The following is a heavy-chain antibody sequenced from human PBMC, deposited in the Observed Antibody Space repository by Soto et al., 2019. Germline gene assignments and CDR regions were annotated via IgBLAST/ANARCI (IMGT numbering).Heavy chain of an antibody. CDR3: AREGGSYPYYYYGMDV. CDR1: GGSISNRRYF. CDR2: IDYSGSTYYSGST. Sequence: QLQLQESGPGLVKPSETLSLTCTVSGGSISNRRYFWGWIRQPPGKGLEWIGSIDYSGSTYYSGSTYYNPSLKSRVTISVDTSKNQFSLKLTSVTAADTAVYYCAREGGSYPYYYYGMDVWGQGTPVTVSS. J-gene: IGHJ6*02. V-gene: IGHV4-39*02. D-gene: IGHD1-26*01.